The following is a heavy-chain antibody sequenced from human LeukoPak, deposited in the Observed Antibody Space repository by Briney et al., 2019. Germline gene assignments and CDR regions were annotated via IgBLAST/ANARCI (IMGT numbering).Heavy chain of an antibody. CDR2: ISYDGSNK. CDR1: GFTFSSYA. V-gene: IGHV3-30*04. Sequence: GRSLRLSCAASGFTFSSYAMHWVRQAPGKGLEWVAVISYDGSNKYYADSVKGRFTISRDNSKNTLYLQMNSLRAEDTAVYYCAREGRGYLDWLSDAFDIWGQGTMVTVSS. J-gene: IGHJ3*02. D-gene: IGHD3-9*01. CDR3: AREGRGYLDWLSDAFDI.